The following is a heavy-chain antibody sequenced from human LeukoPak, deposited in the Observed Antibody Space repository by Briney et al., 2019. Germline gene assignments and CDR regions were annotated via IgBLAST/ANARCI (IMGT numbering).Heavy chain of an antibody. CDR2: INPSGGST. D-gene: IGHD1-26*01. CDR1: GYTFTSYY. J-gene: IGHJ4*02. V-gene: IGHV1-46*01. CDR3: ASAPPRYRYSGSYSS. Sequence: ASVKVSCKASGYTFTSYYMHWVRQAPGQGLEWMGIINPSGGSTSYAQKFQGRVTMTRDTSTSTVYMELSSLRSEDTAVYYCASAPPRYRYSGSYSSWGQGTLVTVSS.